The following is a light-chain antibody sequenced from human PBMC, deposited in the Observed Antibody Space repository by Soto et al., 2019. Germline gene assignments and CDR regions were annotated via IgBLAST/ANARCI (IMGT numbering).Light chain of an antibody. J-gene: IGLJ2*01. Sequence: VLTQPPSASGSPGQSVTISCTGTSSDVGAYNYVSWYLQHPGKAPKLIIYEVTKRPSGVPDRFSGSKSDNTASLTVSGLQADDEADYYCSSYAGINNWVFGGGTKLTVL. CDR3: SSYAGINNWV. V-gene: IGLV2-8*01. CDR1: SSDVGAYNY. CDR2: EVT.